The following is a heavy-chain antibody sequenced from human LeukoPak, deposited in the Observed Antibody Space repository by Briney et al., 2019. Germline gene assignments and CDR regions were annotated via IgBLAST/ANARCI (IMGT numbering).Heavy chain of an antibody. Sequence: SVKVSCKAFGGSFRNHAISWVRQAAEQGLEWMGGIIPIFGTANYAQKFQGRVTITADESTSTAYMELSSLRSEDTAVYYCARGWDSSGQIPFFYWGQGTLVTVSS. J-gene: IGHJ4*02. V-gene: IGHV1-69*01. CDR1: GGSFRNHA. CDR2: IIPIFGTA. CDR3: ARGWDSSGQIPFFY. D-gene: IGHD3-22*01.